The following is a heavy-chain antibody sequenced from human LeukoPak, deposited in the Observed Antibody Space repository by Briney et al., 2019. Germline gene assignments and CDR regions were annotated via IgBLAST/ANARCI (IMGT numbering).Heavy chain of an antibody. Sequence: QPGGSLRPSCAASGFTVSSNYMSWVRQAPGKGLEWVSVIYSGGSTYYADSVRGRFTISRDNSKNTLYLQMNSLRAEDTAVYYCARDRGEVAATYDAFDIWGQGTMVTVSS. D-gene: IGHD2-15*01. J-gene: IGHJ3*02. V-gene: IGHV3-66*01. CDR2: IYSGGST. CDR1: GFTVSSNY. CDR3: ARDRGEVAATYDAFDI.